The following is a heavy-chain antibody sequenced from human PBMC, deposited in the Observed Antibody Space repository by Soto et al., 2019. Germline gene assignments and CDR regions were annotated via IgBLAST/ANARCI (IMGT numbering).Heavy chain of an antibody. CDR1: GFAFSNYD. D-gene: IGHD5-18*01. CDR3: AKGSEYTYGSRLFDY. CDR2: ISASGATT. J-gene: IGHJ4*02. V-gene: IGHV3-23*01. Sequence: EVQLLESGGGLVQPGGSLRLSCVASGFAFSNYDMSWVRQAPGKGLEWVALISASGATTYNADSVKGRFTISRDNSKNTLYVQMNSLRAEDTAVYYCAKGSEYTYGSRLFDYWGQGTLVAVSS.